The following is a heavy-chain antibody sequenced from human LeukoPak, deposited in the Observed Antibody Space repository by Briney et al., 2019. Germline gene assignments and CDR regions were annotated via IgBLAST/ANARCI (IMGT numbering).Heavy chain of an antibody. CDR3: ARTNGGYEYN. Sequence: GASVKVSCKASGYTFTDYYIHWVRQAPGQGLAWMGWINPYSGDTTYAQKFQGRLTLTRDTSISTAYMEVSRLKSDDRAVYYCARTNGGYEYNWGQGTRVIVSS. V-gene: IGHV1-2*02. CDR1: GYTFTDYY. J-gene: IGHJ4*02. CDR2: INPYSGDT. D-gene: IGHD5-12*01.